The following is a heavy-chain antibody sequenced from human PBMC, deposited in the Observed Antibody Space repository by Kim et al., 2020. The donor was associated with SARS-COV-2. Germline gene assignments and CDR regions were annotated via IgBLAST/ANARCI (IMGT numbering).Heavy chain of an antibody. CDR1: GFTFSNAW. D-gene: IGHD3-22*01. Sequence: GGSLRLSCAASGFTFSNAWMSWVRQAPGKGLEWVGRIKSKTDGGTTDYAAPVKGRFTISRDDSKNTLYLQMNSLKTEDTAVYYCTLYPPPYYYDSSGYSYFDYWGQGTLVTVSS. V-gene: IGHV3-15*01. CDR3: TLYPPPYYYDSSGYSYFDY. J-gene: IGHJ4*02. CDR2: IKSKTDGGTT.